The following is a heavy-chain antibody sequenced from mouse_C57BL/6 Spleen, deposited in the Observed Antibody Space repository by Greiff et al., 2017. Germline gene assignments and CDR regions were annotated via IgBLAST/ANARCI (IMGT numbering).Heavy chain of an antibody. CDR1: GYAFSSYW. Sequence: QVQLQQSGAELVKPGASVKISCKASGYAFSSYWMNWVKQRPGKGLEWIGQIYPGDGDTNYNGKFKGKATLTADKSSSTAYMQLSSLTSEDSAVYFCARRGSSGARDYWGQGTSVTVSS. D-gene: IGHD1-1*01. CDR2: IYPGDGDT. J-gene: IGHJ4*01. CDR3: ARRGSSGARDY. V-gene: IGHV1-80*01.